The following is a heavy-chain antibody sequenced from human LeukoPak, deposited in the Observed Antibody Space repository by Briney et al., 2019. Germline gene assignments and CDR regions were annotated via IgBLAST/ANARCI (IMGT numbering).Heavy chain of an antibody. V-gene: IGHV3-21*01. J-gene: IGHJ4*02. CDR2: ISSSSSYI. CDR3: ATTPYETYYYDSSGYRTHDY. D-gene: IGHD3-22*01. Sequence: GGSLRLSCAASGFTFDDYAMHWVRQGPGKGLEWVSSISSSSSYIYYADSVKGRFTISRNNAKNSLYLQMNSLRAEDTAVYYCATTPYETYYYDSSGYRTHDYWGQGTLVTVSS. CDR1: GFTFDDYA.